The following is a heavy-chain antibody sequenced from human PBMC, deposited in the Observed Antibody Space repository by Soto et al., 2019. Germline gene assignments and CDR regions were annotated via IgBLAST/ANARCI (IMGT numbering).Heavy chain of an antibody. Sequence: EVQLLESGGGLVQPGGSLRLSCAASGFIFRNYAMSMVRKPPGRGLEWVSDISGNGGDTYYPDSGKGRFTISRDNFKHTMSLQMNSLRAEDTAVYYCATSRGRYYYYGMDVWGQGTTVTVSS. J-gene: IGHJ6*02. V-gene: IGHV3-23*01. CDR2: ISGNGGDT. CDR3: ATSRGRYYYYGMDV. CDR1: GFIFRNYA.